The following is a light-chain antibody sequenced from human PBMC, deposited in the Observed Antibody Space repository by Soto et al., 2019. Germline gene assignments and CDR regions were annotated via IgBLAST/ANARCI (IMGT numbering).Light chain of an antibody. CDR2: DVS. CDR3: SSYTSSTTVV. V-gene: IGLV2-14*01. CDR1: SSDVGGYNY. Sequence: QSALTQPASVSGSPGQSITISCTGTSSDVGGYNYVSWYQQHPGKAPKLMIYDVSNRPSGVSNRFSGSKSGNTASLTISGLQAEDEADSYCSSYTSSTTVVFGGGTQLTVL. J-gene: IGLJ2*01.